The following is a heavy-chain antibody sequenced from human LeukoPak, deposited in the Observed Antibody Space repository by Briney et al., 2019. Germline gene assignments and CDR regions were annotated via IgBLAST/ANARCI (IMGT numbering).Heavy chain of an antibody. CDR2: ISSSSSYI. J-gene: IGHJ4*02. CDR3: ASGPYCSGGSCYPTGY. V-gene: IGHV3-21*01. CDR1: GFTFSSYS. D-gene: IGHD2-15*01. Sequence: GGSLRLSCAASGFTFSSYSMNWVRQAPGKGLEWVSSISSSSSYIYYADSVKGRFTISRDNAKNSLYLQMNSLRAEDTAVYYCASGPYCSGGSCYPTGYWGQGTLATVSS.